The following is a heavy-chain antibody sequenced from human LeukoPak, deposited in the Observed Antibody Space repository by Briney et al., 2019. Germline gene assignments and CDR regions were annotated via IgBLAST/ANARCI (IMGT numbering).Heavy chain of an antibody. J-gene: IGHJ5*02. CDR2: ISYDGSNK. CDR1: GFTFSSYA. CDR3: ARDPNVFHTTDDWFDP. D-gene: IGHD2-8*01. Sequence: GGSLRLSCAASGFTFSSYAMHWVRQAPGKGLEWVAVISYDGSNKYYADSVKGRFTISRDNAKNSLYLQMNSLRAEDTAVYYCARDPNVFHTTDDWFDPWGQGTLVTVSS. V-gene: IGHV3-30*04.